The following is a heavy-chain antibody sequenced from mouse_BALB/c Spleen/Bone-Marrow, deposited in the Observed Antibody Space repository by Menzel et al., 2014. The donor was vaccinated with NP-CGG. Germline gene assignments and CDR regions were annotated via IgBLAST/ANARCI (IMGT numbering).Heavy chain of an antibody. CDR2: IRNKANGYTT. CDR3: ARDSLYYGSSYWYFDV. D-gene: IGHD1-1*01. Sequence: EVMLVESGGGLVQPGGSLRLSCATSGFTFTDYYMSWVRQPPGKALEWLGFIRNKANGYTTEYSASVKGRFTISRDNSQSILYLQMNTLRAEDSATYCCARDSLYYGSSYWYFDVWGAGTPVTVSS. V-gene: IGHV7-3*02. CDR1: GFTFTDYY. J-gene: IGHJ1*01.